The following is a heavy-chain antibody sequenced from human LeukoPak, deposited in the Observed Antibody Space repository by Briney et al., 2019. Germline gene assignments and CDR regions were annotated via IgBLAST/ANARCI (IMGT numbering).Heavy chain of an antibody. CDR3: AKDIEGATVYAMDV. D-gene: IGHD1-26*01. V-gene: IGHV3-23*01. CDR2: ISGSGGSI. CDR1: GFIFSSYA. Sequence: GGSLRLSCAASGFIFSSYAMSWVRQAPGKGLEWVSTISGSGGSIYNADSVKGRFTISRDNSQNTVYLQMNSLRPEDTATVYCAKDIEGATVYAMDVWGQGTTVTVSS. J-gene: IGHJ6*02.